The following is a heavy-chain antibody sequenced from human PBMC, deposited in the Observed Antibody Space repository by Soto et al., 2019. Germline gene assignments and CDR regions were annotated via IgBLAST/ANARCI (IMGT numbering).Heavy chain of an antibody. J-gene: IGHJ4*02. D-gene: IGHD3-22*01. CDR3: ARGSGYYDSSGYLSPVDFDY. Sequence: SETLSLTCAVSGGSISSGGYSWSWIRQPPGKGLEWIGYIYYSGSTNYNPSLKSRVTISVDTSKNQFSLKLSSVTAADTAVYYCARGSGYYDSSGYLSPVDFDYWGQGTLVTVSS. V-gene: IGHV4-61*08. CDR1: GGSISSGGYS. CDR2: IYYSGST.